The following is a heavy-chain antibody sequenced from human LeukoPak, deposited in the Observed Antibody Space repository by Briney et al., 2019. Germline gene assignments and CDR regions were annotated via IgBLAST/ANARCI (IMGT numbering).Heavy chain of an antibody. Sequence: PSETLSLTCVVSGYSISSGYYWGCIRQPPGKGLEWIGSIYHSGRTYYNPSLKSRVTILIDASKNQFSLKLNSMTAADTAVYYCVRQDLYSAPGGSSYFDYWGQGTLVTVSS. CDR1: GYSISSGYY. CDR2: IYHSGRT. CDR3: VRQDLYSAPGGSSYFDY. V-gene: IGHV4-38-2*01. J-gene: IGHJ4*02. D-gene: IGHD1-26*01.